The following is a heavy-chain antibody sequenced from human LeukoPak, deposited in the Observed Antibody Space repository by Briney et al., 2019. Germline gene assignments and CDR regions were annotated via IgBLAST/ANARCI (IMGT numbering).Heavy chain of an antibody. CDR2: IYSGGNA. J-gene: IGHJ4*02. D-gene: IGHD6-13*01. V-gene: IGHV3-53*01. CDR1: GLTVSSNF. Sequence: GGSPRLSCAASGLTVSSNFMSWVRQAPGEGLEWVSLIYSGGNAFYADSVKGRFTISRDNSKNTLYLQMNSLIAEDTAVYYCARDAAAQQLVHYFDYWGQGTLVTVSS. CDR3: ARDAAAQQLVHYFDY.